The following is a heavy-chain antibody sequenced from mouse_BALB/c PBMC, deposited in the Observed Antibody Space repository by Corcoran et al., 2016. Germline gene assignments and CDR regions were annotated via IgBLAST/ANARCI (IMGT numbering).Heavy chain of an antibody. J-gene: IGHJ1*01. CDR1: GYTFTSYW. CDR2: INPSTGYT. D-gene: IGHD4-1*01. Sequence: QVQLQQSGAELAKPGASVKMSCKASGYTFTSYWMHWVKQRPGQGLEWIGYINPSTGYTEYNQKFKDKATLTADKSSSTAYMQLSSLTSEDSAVYYCARRTGTYWYCDVWGAGTTVTVSS. V-gene: IGHV1-7*01. CDR3: ARRTGTYWYCDV.